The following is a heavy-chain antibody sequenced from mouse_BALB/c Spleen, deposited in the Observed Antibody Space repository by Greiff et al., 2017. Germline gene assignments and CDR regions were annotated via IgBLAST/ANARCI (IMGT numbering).Heavy chain of an antibody. CDR2: IYPGNSDT. CDR3: TSSYDPTTGGFAY. V-gene: IGHV1-5*01. J-gene: IGHJ3*01. D-gene: IGHD2-12*01. Sequence: EVKLVESGTVLARPGASVKMSCKASGYTFTSYWMHWVKQRPGQGLEWIGAIYPGNSDTSYNQKFKGKAKLTAVTSTSTAYMELSSLTNEDSAVYYCTSSYDPTTGGFAYWGQGTLVTVSA. CDR1: GYTFTSYW.